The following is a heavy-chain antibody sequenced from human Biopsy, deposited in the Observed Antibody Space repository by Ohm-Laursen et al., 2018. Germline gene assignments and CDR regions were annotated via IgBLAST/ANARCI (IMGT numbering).Heavy chain of an antibody. J-gene: IGHJ4*02. Sequence: PGTLSLICSISGGSISGYYWNWIRQSPGKGLEWIGYIWSSGTTDYNPSLQSRVSMSLELSTDQFSLKVDSVTAADTAVYYCARVVGAATGFDQWGQGIPVTVSS. CDR2: IWSSGTT. V-gene: IGHV4-59*01. CDR1: GGSISGYY. D-gene: IGHD1-26*01. CDR3: ARVVGAATGFDQ.